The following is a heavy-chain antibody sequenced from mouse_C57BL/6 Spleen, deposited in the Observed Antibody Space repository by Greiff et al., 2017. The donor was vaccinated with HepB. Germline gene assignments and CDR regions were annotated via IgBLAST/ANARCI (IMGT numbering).Heavy chain of an antibody. CDR3: ARGGSNYYFDY. CDR2: IYPGDGDT. V-gene: IGHV1-82*01. J-gene: IGHJ2*01. CDR1: GYAFSSSW. Sequence: QVQLQQSGPELVKPGASVKISCKASGYAFSSSWMNWVKQRPGKGLEWIGRIYPGDGDTNYNGKFKGKATLTADKSSSRAYMQLSSLTSEDSAVYFCARGGSNYYFDYWGQGTTLTVSS. D-gene: IGHD2-5*01.